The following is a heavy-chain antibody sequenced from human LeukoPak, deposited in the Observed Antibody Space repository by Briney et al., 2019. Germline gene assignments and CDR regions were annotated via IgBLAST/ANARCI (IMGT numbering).Heavy chain of an antibody. CDR3: ARDDSSGYYLDAFDI. J-gene: IGHJ3*02. V-gene: IGHV3-64D*06. CDR1: GFTFSSYA. Sequence: PGGSLRLSCSASGFTFSSYAMHWVRQAPGKGLEYVSAISSNGGSTYYADSVKGRFTISRDNSKNTLYLQMSSLRAEDTAMYYCARDDSSGYYLDAFDIWGQGTMVTVSS. CDR2: ISSNGGST. D-gene: IGHD3-22*01.